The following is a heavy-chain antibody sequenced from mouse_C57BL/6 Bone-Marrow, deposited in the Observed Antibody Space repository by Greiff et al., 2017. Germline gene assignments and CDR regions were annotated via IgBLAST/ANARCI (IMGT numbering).Heavy chain of an antibody. V-gene: IGHV1-61*01. CDR3: ARFYDYDGGYAMDY. CDR2: IYPSDSET. CDR1: GYTFTSYW. J-gene: IGHJ4*01. Sequence: QVQLQQPGAELVRPGSSVKLSCKASGYTFTSYWMDWVKQRPGQGLEWIGNIYPSDSETHYNQKFKDKATLTVDKSSSTASMQLSSLTSEDSAVYYCARFYDYDGGYAMDYWGQGTSVTVSS. D-gene: IGHD2-4*01.